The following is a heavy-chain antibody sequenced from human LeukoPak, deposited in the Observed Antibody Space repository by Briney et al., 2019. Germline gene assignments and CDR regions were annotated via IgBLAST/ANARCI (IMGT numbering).Heavy chain of an antibody. CDR2: IYYSGST. CDR1: GGSISSSSYY. Sequence: SETLSLTCTVSGGSISSSSYYWGWIRQPPGKGLEWIGSIYYSGSTYYNPSLKSRVTISVDTSKNQFSLKLSSVTAADTAVYYCARYPLHYDFWSGYYDYWGQGTLVTVSS. V-gene: IGHV4-39*07. D-gene: IGHD3-3*01. CDR3: ARYPLHYDFWSGYYDY. J-gene: IGHJ4*02.